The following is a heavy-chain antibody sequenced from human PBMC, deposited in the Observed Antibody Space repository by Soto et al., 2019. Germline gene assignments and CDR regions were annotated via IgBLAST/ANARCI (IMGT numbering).Heavy chain of an antibody. J-gene: IGHJ4*02. Sequence: SDTLSLTCTVSGGSISSGGYYWSWIRQHPGKGLEWIGYIYYSGSTYYNPSLKSRVTISVDTSKNQFSLKLSSVTAADTAVYYCAITYYYDSSGYYDYWGQGTLVTVS. D-gene: IGHD3-22*01. CDR2: IYYSGST. V-gene: IGHV4-31*03. CDR1: GGSISSGGYY. CDR3: AITYYYDSSGYYDY.